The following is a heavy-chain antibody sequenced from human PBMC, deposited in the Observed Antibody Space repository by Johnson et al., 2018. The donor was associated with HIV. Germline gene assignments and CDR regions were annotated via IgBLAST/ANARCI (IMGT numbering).Heavy chain of an antibody. V-gene: IGHV3-30*04. J-gene: IGHJ3*02. CDR3: ARVSSIAALWDAFDI. Sequence: QVQLVESGGGVVQPGRSLRLSCAASGFTFSSYAMHWVRQAPGKGLEWVAVISYDGSNKYYADSVKGRVTISRDNSKTTLYLQMNSLRAGDTAMYYCARVSSIAALWDAFDIWGQGTMVTVSS. D-gene: IGHD6-6*01. CDR1: GFTFSSYA. CDR2: ISYDGSNK.